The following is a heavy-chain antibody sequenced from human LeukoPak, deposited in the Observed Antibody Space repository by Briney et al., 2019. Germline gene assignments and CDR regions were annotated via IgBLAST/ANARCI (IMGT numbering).Heavy chain of an antibody. CDR1: GFTFSSFS. CDR2: ISGSTSTI. Sequence: PGGSLRLSCAASGFTFSSFSMNWVRQAPGKGLEWISYISGSTSTIYYADSVKGRFTISRDNAKNSLYLQMNSLRAEDTAVYYCARDLVVVGAATPVYWGQGTLVTVSS. V-gene: IGHV3-48*04. D-gene: IGHD2-15*01. CDR3: ARDLVVVGAATPVY. J-gene: IGHJ4*02.